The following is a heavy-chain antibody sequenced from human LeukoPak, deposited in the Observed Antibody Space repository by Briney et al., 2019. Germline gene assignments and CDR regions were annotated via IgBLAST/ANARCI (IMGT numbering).Heavy chain of an antibody. Sequence: ASVKVSCKVSGYTLTELSMHWVRQAPGKGLEWMGGFDPEDGETIYAQKFQGRVTMTEDTSTGTAYMELSSLRSEDTAVYYCATGVRLWDLSWFDPWGQGTLVTVSS. J-gene: IGHJ5*02. CDR3: ATGVRLWDLSWFDP. CDR2: FDPEDGET. V-gene: IGHV1-24*01. CDR1: GYTLTELS. D-gene: IGHD1-26*01.